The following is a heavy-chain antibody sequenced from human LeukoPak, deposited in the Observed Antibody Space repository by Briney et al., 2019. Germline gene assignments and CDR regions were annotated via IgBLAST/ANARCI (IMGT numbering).Heavy chain of an antibody. V-gene: IGHV3-48*01. CDR1: GFTFSSYS. J-gene: IGHJ4*02. D-gene: IGHD1-26*01. Sequence: GSLRLSCSASGFTFSSYSMNWVRPAPGKGLEWVSYISSSSSTIYYADSVKGRFTISRDNAKNSLYLQMNSLRAEDTAVYYCAREFSGSNYGFPFDYWGQGTLVTVSS. CDR2: ISSSSSTI. CDR3: AREFSGSNYGFPFDY.